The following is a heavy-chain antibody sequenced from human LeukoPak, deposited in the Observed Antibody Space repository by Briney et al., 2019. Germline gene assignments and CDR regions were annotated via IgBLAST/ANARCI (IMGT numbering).Heavy chain of an antibody. Sequence: GGSLRLSCAASGFTFSSYWMSWVRQAPGKGLEWVANIKQDGSEKYYVDSVKGRFTISRDNSKNTLYLQMNSLRAEDTAVYYCARNYGSGSYYIASWGQGTLVTVSS. D-gene: IGHD3-10*01. CDR1: GFTFSSYW. CDR3: ARNYGSGSYYIAS. V-gene: IGHV3-7*03. CDR2: IKQDGSEK. J-gene: IGHJ5*01.